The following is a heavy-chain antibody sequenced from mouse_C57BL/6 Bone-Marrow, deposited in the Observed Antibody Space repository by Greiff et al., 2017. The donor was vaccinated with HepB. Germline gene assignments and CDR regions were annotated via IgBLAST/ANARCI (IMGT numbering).Heavy chain of an antibody. CDR2: IYPRSGNT. CDR1: GYTFTSYG. CDR3: ARERNCSYRAMDY. D-gene: IGHD1-1*01. Sequence: QVQLKQSGAELARPGASVKLSCKASGYTFTSYGISWVKQRTGQGLEWIGEIYPRSGNTYYNEKFKGKATLTADKSSSTAYMELRSLTSEDSAVYFCARERNCSYRAMDYWGQGTSVTVSS. J-gene: IGHJ4*01. V-gene: IGHV1-81*01.